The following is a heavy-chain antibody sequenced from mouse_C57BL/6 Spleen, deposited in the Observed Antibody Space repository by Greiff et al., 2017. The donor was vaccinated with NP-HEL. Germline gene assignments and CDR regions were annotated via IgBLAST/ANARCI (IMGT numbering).Heavy chain of an antibody. V-gene: IGHV3-6*01. CDR3: ARGSSGYVVYFDY. D-gene: IGHD3-2*02. J-gene: IGHJ2*01. Sequence: EVKLQESGPGLVKPSQSLSLTCSVTGYSITSGYYWNWIRQFPGNKLEWMGYISYDGSNNYNPSLKNRISITRDTSKNQFFLKLNSVTTEDTATYYCARGSSGYVVYFDYWGQGTTLTVSS. CDR1: GYSITSGYY. CDR2: ISYDGSN.